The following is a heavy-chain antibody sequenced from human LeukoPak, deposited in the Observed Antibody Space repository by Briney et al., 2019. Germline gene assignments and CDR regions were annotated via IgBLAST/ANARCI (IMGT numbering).Heavy chain of an antibody. D-gene: IGHD6-19*01. Sequence: SETLSLTCTVSGGSISSSRYYWGWIRQPPGKGLEWIGSIYYSGSTYYNPSLKSRVTISVDTSKNQFSLKLSSVTAADTAVYYRARHQENSSGWYGNFDYWGQGTLVIVSS. J-gene: IGHJ4*02. CDR2: IYYSGST. CDR1: GGSISSSRYY. V-gene: IGHV4-39*01. CDR3: ARHQENSSGWYGNFDY.